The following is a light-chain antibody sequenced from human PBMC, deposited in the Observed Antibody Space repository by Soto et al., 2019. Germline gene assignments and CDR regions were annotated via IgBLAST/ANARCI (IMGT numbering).Light chain of an antibody. CDR3: AAWDDILNGWV. CDR2: NNN. J-gene: IGLJ3*02. V-gene: IGLV1-44*01. Sequence: QAVVTQPPSASGTPGQRVTISCSGSRASIGSNTVTWYQHLPGAAPKLLVYNNNQRPSGVPDRFSGSKSDTSASLAISGLQFEDEAVYYCAAWDDILNGWVFGGGTKLTVL. CDR1: RASIGSNT.